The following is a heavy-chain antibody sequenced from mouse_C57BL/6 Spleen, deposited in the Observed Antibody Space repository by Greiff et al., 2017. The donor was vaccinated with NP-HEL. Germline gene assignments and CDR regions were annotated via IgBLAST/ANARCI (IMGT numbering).Heavy chain of an antibody. Sequence: VQLQQSGAELARPGASVKLSCKASGYTFTSYGISWVKQRTGQGLEWIGEIYPRSGNTYYNEKFKGKATLTADKSSSTAYMELRSLTSEDSAVYFCARDNYYGSSPYYYAMDYWGQGTSVTVSS. CDR3: ARDNYYGSSPYYYAMDY. J-gene: IGHJ4*01. D-gene: IGHD1-1*01. V-gene: IGHV1-81*01. CDR1: GYTFTSYG. CDR2: IYPRSGNT.